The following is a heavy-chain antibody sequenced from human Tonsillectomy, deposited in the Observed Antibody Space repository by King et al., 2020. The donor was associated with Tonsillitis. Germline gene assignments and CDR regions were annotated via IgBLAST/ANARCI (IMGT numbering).Heavy chain of an antibody. V-gene: IGHV3-23*03. J-gene: IGHJ4*02. CDR3: AKDYYDILPGDPTPDY. CDR2: IYSGGSST. CDR1: GFTFSSYA. Sequence: EVQLVQSGGGLVQPGGSLRLSCAASGFTFSSYAMSWVRQAPGKGLEWVSVIYSGGSSTYYADSVKGRFTISRDNSKNTLYLQMNSLRAEDTAVYYCAKDYYDILPGDPTPDYWGQGTLVTVSS. D-gene: IGHD3-9*01.